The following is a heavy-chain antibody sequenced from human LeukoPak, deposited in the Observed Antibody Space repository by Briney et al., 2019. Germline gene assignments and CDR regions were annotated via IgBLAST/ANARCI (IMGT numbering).Heavy chain of an antibody. CDR1: GYTFTCYY. CDR2: INPSGGST. J-gene: IGHJ3*02. Sequence: ASVKVSCKASGYTFTCYYMHWVRQAPGQGLEWMGIINPSGGSTSYAQKFQGRVTMTRDMSTSTVYMELSSLGSEDTAVYYCARGGRWELPRPYAFDIWGQGTMVTVSS. CDR3: ARGGRWELPRPYAFDI. D-gene: IGHD1-26*01. V-gene: IGHV1-46*01.